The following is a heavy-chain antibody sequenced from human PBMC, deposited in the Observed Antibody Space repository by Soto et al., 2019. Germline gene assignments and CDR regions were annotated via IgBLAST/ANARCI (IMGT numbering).Heavy chain of an antibody. CDR3: AKIMRDSYGYLMVLY. CDR1: GYTFTSYD. CDR2: MNPNSGNP. V-gene: IGHV1-8*01. J-gene: IGHJ4*02. Sequence: ASVKVSCKASGYTFTSYDINWVRQATGQGLERMGWMNPNSGNPGYAQKFQARVTMTRNTSISTAYRELSSLRSEDTAVYYCAKIMRDSYGYLMVLYWGQGTLVT. D-gene: IGHD5-18*01.